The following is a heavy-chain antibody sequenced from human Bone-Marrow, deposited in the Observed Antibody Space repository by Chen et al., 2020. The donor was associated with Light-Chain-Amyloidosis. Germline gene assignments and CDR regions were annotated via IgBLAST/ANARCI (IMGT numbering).Heavy chain of an antibody. CDR3: AKRPPYPSIYGMDV. CDR1: GFTFSSYA. J-gene: IGHJ6*02. D-gene: IGHD2-21*01. V-gene: IGHV3-23*01. CDR2: ISGSGGST. Sequence: EVQLLESGGGLVQPGGCLRLSCAAAGFTFSSYAMSWVRQAPGKGLEWVSGISGSGGSTYYADSVKGRFTISRDNSKNTLYLQMNSLRAEDTAVYYCAKRPPYPSIYGMDVWGQGTTVTVSS.